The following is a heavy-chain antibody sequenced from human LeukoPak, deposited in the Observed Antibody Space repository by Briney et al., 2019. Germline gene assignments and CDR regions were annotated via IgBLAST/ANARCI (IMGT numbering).Heavy chain of an antibody. D-gene: IGHD3-22*01. V-gene: IGHV1-8*01. J-gene: IGHJ4*02. CDR3: ARGFLGYDSSDYAFSYY. CDR2: MNPNNGNT. Sequence: ASVKVSCKASGYTFTSYDITWVRQASGQGLEWMGWMNPNNGNTGYAQRLQGRVTLTRDTSISTAYMELSSLRSEDTAVYFCARGFLGYDSSDYAFSYYWGQGTLVTVSS. CDR1: GYTFTSYD.